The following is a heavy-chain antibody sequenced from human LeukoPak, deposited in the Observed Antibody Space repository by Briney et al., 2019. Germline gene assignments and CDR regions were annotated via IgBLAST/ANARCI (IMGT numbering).Heavy chain of an antibody. Sequence: ETLSLTCTVSGGSISSYYWSWVRQAPGKGLEWVSTFSGSGDNTYYADSVKGRFTISRDNSKNTLYLQMNSLRAEDTAVYYCAKDGGYVGEYFDYWGQGTLVTVSS. CDR3: AKDGGYVGEYFDY. V-gene: IGHV3-23*01. CDR1: GGSISSYY. CDR2: FSGSGDNT. D-gene: IGHD5-12*01. J-gene: IGHJ4*02.